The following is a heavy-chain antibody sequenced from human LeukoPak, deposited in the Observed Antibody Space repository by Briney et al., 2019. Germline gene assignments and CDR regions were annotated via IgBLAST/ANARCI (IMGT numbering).Heavy chain of an antibody. CDR1: GGSISSSNYY. CDR2: FFYSGST. Sequence: SETLSLTCTVSGGSISSSNYYWGLIRQPPGKGLEWIGSFFYSGSTYQNPSLKSRVTISGDTSKNQFSLKLSSVTAADTAVYYCARQGDCRSTSCFDFDYWGQGTLVTVSS. D-gene: IGHD2-2*01. CDR3: ARQGDCRSTSCFDFDY. V-gene: IGHV4-39*01. J-gene: IGHJ4*02.